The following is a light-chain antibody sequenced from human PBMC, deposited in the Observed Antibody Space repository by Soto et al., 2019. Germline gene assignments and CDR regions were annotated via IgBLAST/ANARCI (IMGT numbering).Light chain of an antibody. Sequence: DIQMTQSPSTLSASVGDRVTITCRASQSISSWLAWYQQKPGKAPKLLIYDASSLESGVPSRFSGSGSGTEFTITISSLQPDDFATYYCQQYNSYSAFGHGTKVEIK. CDR1: QSISSW. CDR2: DAS. CDR3: QQYNSYSA. V-gene: IGKV1-5*01. J-gene: IGKJ1*01.